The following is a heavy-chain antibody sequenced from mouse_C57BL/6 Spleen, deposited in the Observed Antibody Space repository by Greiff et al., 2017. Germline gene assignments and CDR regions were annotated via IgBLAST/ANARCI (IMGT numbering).Heavy chain of an antibody. V-gene: IGHV1-4*01. Sequence: QVQLQQSGAELARPGASVKMSCKASGYTFTSYTMHWVKQRPGQGLEWIGYINPSSGYTKYNQKFKDKATLTADQSSSTAYMQLSSLTSDDSAVYYGAREGLRRAMDYWGQGTSGTVSS. CDR1: GYTFTSYT. CDR2: INPSSGYT. D-gene: IGHD2-4*01. CDR3: AREGLRRAMDY. J-gene: IGHJ4*01.